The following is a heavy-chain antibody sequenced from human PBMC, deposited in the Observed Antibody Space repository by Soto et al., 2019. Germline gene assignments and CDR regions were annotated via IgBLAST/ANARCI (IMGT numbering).Heavy chain of an antibody. CDR2: ISYDGSNK. CDR1: GFTFSSYA. Sequence: GGSLRLSCAASGFTFSSYAMHWVRQAPGKGLEWVAVISYDGSNKYYADSVKGRFTISRDNAKNTLYLQLNSLTADDTAVYYCAKGGPYSGSWYEGYWGQGTLVTVSS. J-gene: IGHJ4*02. D-gene: IGHD6-13*01. CDR3: AKGGPYSGSWYEGY. V-gene: IGHV3-30-3*01.